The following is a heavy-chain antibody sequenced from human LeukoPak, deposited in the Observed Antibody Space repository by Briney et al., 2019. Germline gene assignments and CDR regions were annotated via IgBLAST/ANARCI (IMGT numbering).Heavy chain of an antibody. J-gene: IGHJ4*02. CDR2: ISSISNHI. D-gene: IGHD6-13*01. Sequence: GGSLRLSCAASGFTFSSYSMNWVRQAPGKGLEWVSSISSISNHIHYADSVKGRFTISRDNAKNSLYLQMNSLRAEDTAVYYCARAPYTSSPYYFDYWGQGTLVTVSS. CDR1: GFTFSSYS. CDR3: ARAPYTSSPYYFDY. V-gene: IGHV3-21*01.